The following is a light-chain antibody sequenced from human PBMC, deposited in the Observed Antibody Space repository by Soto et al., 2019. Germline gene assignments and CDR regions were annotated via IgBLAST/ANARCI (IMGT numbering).Light chain of an antibody. J-gene: IGKJ1*01. CDR1: QSIDNW. Sequence: GDRVTITCRASQSIDNWLAWYQQKPGKAPKLLIYDASSLESGVPSRFSASGSGTEFTLTISSLRPNDFATYYCQQYQSYWTFGQGTKVDIK. CDR2: DAS. CDR3: QQYQSYWT. V-gene: IGKV1-5*01.